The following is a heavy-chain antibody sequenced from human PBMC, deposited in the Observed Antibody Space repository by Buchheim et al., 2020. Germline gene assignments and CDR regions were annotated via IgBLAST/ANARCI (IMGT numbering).Heavy chain of an antibody. Sequence: EVQLLESGGGLVQPGGSLRLSCAASGFTFSSYAMSWVRQAPGKGLEWVSAISGSGGSTYYADSVKGRFTIPRDNSKNTLYLQMNSLRAEDTAVYYCAKFRYCSGGSCYSGYYYYGMDVWGQGTT. CDR2: ISGSGGST. D-gene: IGHD2-15*01. CDR1: GFTFSSYA. J-gene: IGHJ6*02. V-gene: IGHV3-23*01. CDR3: AKFRYCSGGSCYSGYYYYGMDV.